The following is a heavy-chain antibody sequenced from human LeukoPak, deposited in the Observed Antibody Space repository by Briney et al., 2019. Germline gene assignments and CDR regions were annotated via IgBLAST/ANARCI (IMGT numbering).Heavy chain of an antibody. Sequence: GGSLRLSCAASGFTFSSYAMHWVRQAPGKGLEWVAVISYDGSNKYYADSVKGRFTISRDNSKNTLYLQMNSLRAEDTAVYYCARHRSGGSQDDAFDIWGQGTMVTVSS. CDR3: ARHRSGGSQDDAFDI. V-gene: IGHV3-30*04. CDR2: ISYDGSNK. CDR1: GFTFSSYA. D-gene: IGHD2-15*01. J-gene: IGHJ3*02.